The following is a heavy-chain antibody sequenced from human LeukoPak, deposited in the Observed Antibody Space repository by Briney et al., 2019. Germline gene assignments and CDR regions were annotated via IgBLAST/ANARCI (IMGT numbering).Heavy chain of an antibody. J-gene: IGHJ3*02. CDR1: GFTVSSNY. CDR3: ARDFGDQYGAFDI. CDR2: IYSGGST. V-gene: IGHV3-53*01. D-gene: IGHD4-17*01. Sequence: GGSLRLSCAASGFTVSSNYLSCVRQAPGKGLEWVAVIYSGGSTYYADSVKGRFNISRDNSKNTLYLQMNSLRAEDTAVYYCARDFGDQYGAFDIWGQGTMVTVSS.